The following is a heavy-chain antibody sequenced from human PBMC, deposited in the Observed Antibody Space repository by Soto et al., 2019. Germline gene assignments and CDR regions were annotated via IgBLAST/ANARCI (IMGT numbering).Heavy chain of an antibody. J-gene: IGHJ5*02. Sequence: SVKVSCKASGGTFSSYAISWVRQAPGQGLEWMGGIIPIFGTANYAQKFQGRVTITADKSTSTAYMELSSLRSEDTAVYYCARERSRVGYCSSTSCYTLWFDPWGQGTLVTVSS. V-gene: IGHV1-69*06. D-gene: IGHD2-2*02. CDR3: ARERSRVGYCSSTSCYTLWFDP. CDR2: IIPIFGTA. CDR1: GGTFSSYA.